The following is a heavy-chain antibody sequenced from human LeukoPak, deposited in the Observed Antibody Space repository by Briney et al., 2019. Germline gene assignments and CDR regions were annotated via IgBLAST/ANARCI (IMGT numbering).Heavy chain of an antibody. CDR2: ISGSGGST. CDR3: ARRVATYYFDY. Sequence: GGSLRLSCAASGFTFSSYAMSWVRQAPGKGLEWVSAISGSGGSTYHADSVKGRITISRDNSKNTLYLQMNSLRAEDTAVYYCARRVATYYFDYWGHGTLVTVSS. V-gene: IGHV3-23*01. CDR1: GFTFSSYA. D-gene: IGHD5-12*01. J-gene: IGHJ4*01.